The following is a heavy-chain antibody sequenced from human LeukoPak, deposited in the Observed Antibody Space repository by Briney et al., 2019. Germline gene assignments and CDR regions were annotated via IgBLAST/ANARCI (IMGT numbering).Heavy chain of an antibody. V-gene: IGHV4-59*01. D-gene: IGHD6-19*01. CDR3: ATGSQWLVMFEY. CDR1: GRSMSSYY. Sequence: PSETLSLTCTVSGRSMSSYYWSWIRQPPGKGLEWIGYIHHSGSTKYNPSLKSRVTISVDTSKTQFSLKLSSVTAADTAVYYCATGSQWLVMFEYWGQGTLVTVSS. J-gene: IGHJ4*02. CDR2: IHHSGST.